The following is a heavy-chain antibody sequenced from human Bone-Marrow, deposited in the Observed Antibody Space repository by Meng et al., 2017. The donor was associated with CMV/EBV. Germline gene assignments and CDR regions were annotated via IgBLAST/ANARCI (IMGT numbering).Heavy chain of an antibody. J-gene: IGHJ4*02. Sequence: SVKVSCKASGGTFSSYAISWVRQAPGQGLEWMGGIIPIFGTANYAQKFQGRVTITTDESTSTAYMELSSLRSEDTAVYYCELSGAAAGRLDYWGQGTLVTFSS. V-gene: IGHV1-69*05. CDR2: IIPIFGTA. CDR3: ELSGAAAGRLDY. CDR1: GGTFSSYA. D-gene: IGHD6-13*01.